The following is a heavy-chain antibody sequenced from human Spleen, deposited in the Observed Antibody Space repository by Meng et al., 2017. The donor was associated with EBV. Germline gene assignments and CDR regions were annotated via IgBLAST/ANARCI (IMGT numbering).Heavy chain of an antibody. Sequence: QLQLVESGGGLGKPGGSLRLSCAASGFSLSDYYMSVIRQIPGKGLEWVSSISNSGSTINYADFVKGRFTISRDNAKNSLYLQMNSLRAEDTAVYYCARDRLEFLDYWGQGTLVTVSS. CDR2: ISNSGSTI. CDR3: ARDRLEFLDY. J-gene: IGHJ4*02. CDR1: GFSLSDYY. V-gene: IGHV3-11*01. D-gene: IGHD1-1*01.